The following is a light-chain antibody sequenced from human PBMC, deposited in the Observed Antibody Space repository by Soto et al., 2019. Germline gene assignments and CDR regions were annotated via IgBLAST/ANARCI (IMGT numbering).Light chain of an antibody. Sequence: EIVLTQSPGTLSLSPGERATLSCRASQSVSSSYLAWYQQKPGQAPRLLIYGASSRATGIPDRFSGSGSGTDLTLTIRRLEPEDFAVYYCQQYGRSPLTFGGGTKVEIK. CDR1: QSVSSSY. CDR2: GAS. J-gene: IGKJ4*01. V-gene: IGKV3-20*01. CDR3: QQYGRSPLT.